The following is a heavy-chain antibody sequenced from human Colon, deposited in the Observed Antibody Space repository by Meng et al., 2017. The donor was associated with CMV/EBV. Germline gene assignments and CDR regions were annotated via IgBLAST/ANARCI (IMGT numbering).Heavy chain of an antibody. D-gene: IGHD1-7*01. Sequence: GSLRLSCTVSGGSVSSGSYYWSWIRQPPGKGLEWSGYIYYSGSTNYNPSLKSRVTISVDTSKNQFSLKLSSVTAADTAVYYCARVRLEDWNYSEFDYWGQGTLVTVSS. V-gene: IGHV4-61*01. CDR2: IYYSGST. CDR1: GGSVSSGSYY. J-gene: IGHJ4*02. CDR3: ARVRLEDWNYSEFDY.